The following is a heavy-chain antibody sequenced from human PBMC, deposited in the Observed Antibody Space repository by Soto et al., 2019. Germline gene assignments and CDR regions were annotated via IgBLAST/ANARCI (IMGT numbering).Heavy chain of an antibody. Sequence: ASVKVSCKASGYTFTGYYMHWVRQAPGQGLEWMGWINPNSGGTNYAQKFQGWVTMTRDTSISTAYMELSRLRSDDTAVYYCAREGGGFPPGGYDGYYYGMDVWGQGTTVTVSS. CDR1: GYTFTGYY. CDR3: AREGGGFPPGGYDGYYYGMDV. J-gene: IGHJ6*02. D-gene: IGHD3-16*01. V-gene: IGHV1-2*04. CDR2: INPNSGGT.